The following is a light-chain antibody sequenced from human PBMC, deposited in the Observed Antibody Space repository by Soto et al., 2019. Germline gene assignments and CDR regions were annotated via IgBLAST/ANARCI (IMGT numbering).Light chain of an antibody. CDR2: GAS. Sequence: DIVLTQSPGALSLSPGERATLSCRASQSVSSSFLAWYQQKPGQAPRLLIYGASSRATGIPDRFSGSGSGTDFTLTINRLEPEDVAVYYCQQYDSSPRTFGQGTKVVIK. CDR1: QSVSSSF. J-gene: IGKJ1*01. CDR3: QQYDSSPRT. V-gene: IGKV3-20*01.